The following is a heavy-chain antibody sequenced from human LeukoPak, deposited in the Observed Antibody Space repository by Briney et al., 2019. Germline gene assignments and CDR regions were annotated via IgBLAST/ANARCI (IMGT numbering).Heavy chain of an antibody. CDR2: ISSDGRNE. J-gene: IGHJ4*02. D-gene: IGHD1-26*01. CDR3: SKDGTPKFDY. Sequence: GGSLRLSCVASTLAFNTYGMLWVRQAPGKGLEWVATISSDGRNEHYADSVLGRFTISRDNSKNTLYLRMDNLRAEDTAVYYCSKDGTPKFDYWGQGTLVTVSS. CDR1: TLAFNTYG. V-gene: IGHV3-30*18.